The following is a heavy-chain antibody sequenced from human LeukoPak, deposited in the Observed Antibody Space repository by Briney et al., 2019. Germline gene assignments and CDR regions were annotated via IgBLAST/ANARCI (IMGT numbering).Heavy chain of an antibody. D-gene: IGHD4-11*01. CDR3: ARTGNTVTIDY. CDR1: GGSFSGYY. J-gene: IGHJ4*02. V-gene: IGHV4-34*01. Sequence: SETLSLTCAVYGGSFSGYYWSWIRQPSGKGLEWIGEINHSGSTNYNPSLKSRVTISVDTSKNQFSLKLSSVTAADTAVYYCARTGNTVTIDYWGQGTLVTVSS. CDR2: INHSGST.